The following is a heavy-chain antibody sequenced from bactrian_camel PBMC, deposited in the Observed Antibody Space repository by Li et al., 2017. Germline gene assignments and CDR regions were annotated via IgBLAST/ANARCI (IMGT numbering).Heavy chain of an antibody. D-gene: IGHD5*01. CDR2: VIAGSGST. J-gene: IGHJ4*01. CDR3: AAGPYGGRGTCSSRPPERVAY. V-gene: IGHV3S42*01. Sequence: VQLVESGGGSVQAGGSLNLSCAVVRSWSTNSKYCMAWFRQAPGKGREGVAVIAGSGSTGYADSVKGRFTISQDNTNNVLYMQMNSLEPEDTAMYYCAAGPYGGRGTCSSRPPERVAYWGQGTQVTVS. CDR1: WSTNSKYC.